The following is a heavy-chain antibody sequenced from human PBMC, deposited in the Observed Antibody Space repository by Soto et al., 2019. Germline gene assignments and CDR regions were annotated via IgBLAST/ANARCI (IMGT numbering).Heavy chain of an antibody. Sequence: EVQMLESGGGLVQPGGSLRLSCAASGFTFTNYAMSWVRQAPWKGLEWVSGISATGTTTYYAVSVKGRFTISRDNSKNTLYLQMSSLRGEDADIYYCAKDYGGILYDYWGQGILVTVSS. V-gene: IGHV3-23*01. CDR1: GFTFTNYA. D-gene: IGHD4-17*01. CDR3: AKDYGGILYDY. CDR2: ISATGTTT. J-gene: IGHJ4*02.